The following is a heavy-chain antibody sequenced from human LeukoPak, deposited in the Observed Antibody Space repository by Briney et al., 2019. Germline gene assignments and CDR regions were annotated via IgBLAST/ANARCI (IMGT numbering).Heavy chain of an antibody. J-gene: IGHJ4*01. CDR1: GFAFTSYA. Sequence: GRSLTLFRPASGFAFTSYAMHWVRQPPGKGLEWVAVISYVGSNKYYADSVKGRFTISRDNSKNTLYLRMNSLRAKDTAVYYCARGFSGYWGQGALVTVSS. CDR3: ARGFSGY. V-gene: IGHV3-30*01. CDR2: ISYVGSNK. D-gene: IGHD3-10*01.